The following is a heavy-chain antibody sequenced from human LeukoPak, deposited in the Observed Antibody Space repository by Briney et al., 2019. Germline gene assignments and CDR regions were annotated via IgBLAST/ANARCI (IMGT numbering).Heavy chain of an antibody. Sequence: SETLSLTCTVSGGSISSYYWSWIRQPPGKGLEWIGYIYYSGSTNYNPSLKSRVTISVDTSKNQFSLKLSSVTAADTAVYYCVRKRSDYDFWSGYYHWFDPWGQGTLVTVSS. CDR2: IYYSGST. V-gene: IGHV4-59*01. J-gene: IGHJ5*02. CDR3: VRKRSDYDFWSGYYHWFDP. D-gene: IGHD3-3*01. CDR1: GGSISSYY.